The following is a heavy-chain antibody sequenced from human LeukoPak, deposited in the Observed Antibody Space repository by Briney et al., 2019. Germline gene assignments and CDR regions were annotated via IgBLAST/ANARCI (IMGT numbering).Heavy chain of an antibody. CDR3: AGGGRWLQLLPDY. CDR2: ISGSGSTI. Sequence: LSLTCAVYGGSFSGYYWSWIRQPPGKGLEWVSYISGSGSTIYYADSVKGRFTISRDNAKNSLYLQMNSLRAEDTAVYYCAGGGRWLQLLPDYWGQGTLVTVSS. J-gene: IGHJ4*02. CDR1: GGSFSGYY. V-gene: IGHV3-11*01. D-gene: IGHD5-24*01.